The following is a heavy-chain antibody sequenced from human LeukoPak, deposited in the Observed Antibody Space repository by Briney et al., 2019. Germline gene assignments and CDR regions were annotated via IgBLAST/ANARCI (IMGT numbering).Heavy chain of an antibody. CDR1: GFTFSSYE. J-gene: IGHJ4*02. V-gene: IGHV3-48*03. Sequence: GGSLRLSCAASGFTFSSYETNWVRQAPGKGLEWVSYISSSGSTIYYADSVKGRFTISRDNAKNSLYLQMNSLRAEDTAVYYCAKTSQYLPDFDYWGQGTLVTVSS. CDR3: AKTSQYLPDFDY. CDR2: ISSSGSTI. D-gene: IGHD2/OR15-2a*01.